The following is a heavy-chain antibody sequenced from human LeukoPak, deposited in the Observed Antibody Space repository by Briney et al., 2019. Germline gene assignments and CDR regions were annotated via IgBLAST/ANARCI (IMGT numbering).Heavy chain of an antibody. Sequence: GRSLRLFRVGSGFALHNYAMHWVRRPPGKGLEWVSAITWNIDTKAYADSVKGRFTISRDRARNSLYLQMDSLRPEDTALYCCAKDTGGNGAYFYAMDVWGQGTSVTVSS. D-gene: IGHD4-23*01. V-gene: IGHV3-9*01. CDR3: AKDTGGNGAYFYAMDV. CDR2: ITWNIDTK. CDR1: GFALHNYA. J-gene: IGHJ6*02.